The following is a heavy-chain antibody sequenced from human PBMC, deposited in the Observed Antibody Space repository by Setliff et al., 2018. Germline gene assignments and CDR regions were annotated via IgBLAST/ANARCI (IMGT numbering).Heavy chain of an antibody. Sequence: ASVKVSCKASGHTLTGYYMHWVRQAPGQGLEWMGWINPNSGDTKYAQNFQGRVTMTRDTSITTFYMELSRLKSDDSAVYYCARAGSAPAGRKGILEYWGQGSLVTVSS. CDR3: ARAGSAPAGRKGILEY. CDR1: GHTLTGYY. D-gene: IGHD6-13*01. CDR2: INPNSGDT. V-gene: IGHV1-2*02. J-gene: IGHJ4*02.